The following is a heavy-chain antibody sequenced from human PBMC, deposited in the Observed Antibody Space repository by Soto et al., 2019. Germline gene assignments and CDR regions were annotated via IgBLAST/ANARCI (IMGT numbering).Heavy chain of an antibody. V-gene: IGHV1-69*02. D-gene: IGHD3-22*01. J-gene: IGHJ4*02. CDR1: GGTFSSYT. CDR2: IIPILGIE. CDR3: ARGLHYDSISLDDY. Sequence: QVQLVQSGAEVKKPGSSVKVSCKASGGTFSSYTISWVRQAPGQGLEWMGRIIPILGIENYAQKFQGRVTITADKSTSTAYMELSSLRSEDTAVYYCARGLHYDSISLDDYWGQGTLVTVSS.